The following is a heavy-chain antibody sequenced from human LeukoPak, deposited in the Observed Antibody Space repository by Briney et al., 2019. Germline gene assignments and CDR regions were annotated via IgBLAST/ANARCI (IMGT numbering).Heavy chain of an antibody. CDR2: INPNSGGT. D-gene: IGHD2-2*01. CDR3: ARDRVVVPAAFDY. CDR1: GYTFTGYY. J-gene: IGHJ4*02. V-gene: IGHV1-2*02. Sequence: ASVKVSCKASGYTFTGYYMHWVRQAPGQGLEWMGWINPNSGGTNYAQKFQGRVTMTRDTSISTAYMELSRLRSDDTAVHYCARDRVVVPAAFDYWGQGTLVTVSS.